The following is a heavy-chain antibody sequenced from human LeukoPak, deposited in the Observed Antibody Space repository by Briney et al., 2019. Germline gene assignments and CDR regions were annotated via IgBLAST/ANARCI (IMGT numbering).Heavy chain of an antibody. CDR3: AKAQLRYFDWPDY. V-gene: IGHV3-23*01. CDR2: ISGSGGST. J-gene: IGHJ4*02. Sequence: GGSLRLSCAASGFTSSSYAMSWVRQAPGKGLEWVSAISGSGGSTYYADSVEGRFTISRDNSKNTLYLQMNSLRAEDTAVYYCAKAQLRYFDWPDYWGQGTLVTVSS. CDR1: GFTSSSYA. D-gene: IGHD3-9*01.